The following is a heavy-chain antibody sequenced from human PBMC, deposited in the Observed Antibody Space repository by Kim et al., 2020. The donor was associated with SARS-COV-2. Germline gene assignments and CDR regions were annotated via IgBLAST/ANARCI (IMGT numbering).Heavy chain of an antibody. Sequence: SETLSLTCNVSNGSISSSAYYWGWIRQSPGMGLEFIGSIYYSGSTYYNPSLKSLATISVNTSNNLFSLKLSPVTAADSAVYYCARDFRGEGFFDYGGQG. CDR1: NGSISSSAYY. CDR3: ARDFRGEGFFDY. J-gene: IGHJ4*02. D-gene: IGHD2-21*01. V-gene: IGHV4-39*07. CDR2: IYYSGST.